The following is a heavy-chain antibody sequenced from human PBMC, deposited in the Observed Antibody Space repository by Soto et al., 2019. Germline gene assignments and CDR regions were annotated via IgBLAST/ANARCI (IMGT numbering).Heavy chain of an antibody. Sequence: GSLRLSCAASGFTFSSYAMHWVRQAPGKGLEWVAVISYDGSNKYYADSVKGRFTISRDNSKNTPYLQMNSLRAEDTAVYYCARAPFLYCSGGSCFYFDYWGQGTLVTVSS. V-gene: IGHV3-30-3*01. J-gene: IGHJ4*02. CDR2: ISYDGSNK. CDR1: GFTFSSYA. D-gene: IGHD2-15*01. CDR3: ARAPFLYCSGGSCFYFDY.